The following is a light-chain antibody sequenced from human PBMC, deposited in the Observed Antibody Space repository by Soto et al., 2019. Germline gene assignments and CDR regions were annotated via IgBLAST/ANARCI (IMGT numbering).Light chain of an antibody. CDR2: GAS. CDR3: QQYGSSSMFT. V-gene: IGKV3-20*01. J-gene: IGKJ2*01. CDR1: QSVSSTY. Sequence: EIVLTQSPGTLSLSPGDRATLSCRASQSVSSTYLAWYQQKPGQAPRLLIYGASRGAAGISDRFSGSGSGTAFTLTIGRLYPEDFAVYFCQQYGSSSMFTFCQGTKLEVK.